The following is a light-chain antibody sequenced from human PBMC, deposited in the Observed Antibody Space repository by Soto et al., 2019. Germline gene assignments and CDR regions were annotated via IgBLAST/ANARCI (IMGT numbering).Light chain of an antibody. Sequence: EIVLTQSPHTLSLSPGERASLSCRTSQTISSSYFAWYQQKPGQSPRLLVYAASITAPGIPDRFSGSGSGAAFTLTISRLAPADFAVYYCQHYDGSLTFGGGTRVEIK. CDR3: QHYDGSLT. CDR2: AAS. V-gene: IGKV3-20*01. J-gene: IGKJ4*01. CDR1: QTISSSY.